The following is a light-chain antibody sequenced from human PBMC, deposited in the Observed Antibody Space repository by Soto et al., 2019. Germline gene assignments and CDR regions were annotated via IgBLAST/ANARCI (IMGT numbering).Light chain of an antibody. CDR1: QSVLFVSNNKNY. CDR2: WAS. J-gene: IGKJ5*01. V-gene: IGKV4-1*01. CDR3: QQHYSIPIT. Sequence: VLTQSPDSLAVSLGGRATIHCRSNQSVLFVSNNKNYLTWYQQKQGQPXKXXIYWASTRESGVPDRFSGSGSGTDFTITISSLQAEDVEVYYCQQHYSIPITFGQGTRLEIK.